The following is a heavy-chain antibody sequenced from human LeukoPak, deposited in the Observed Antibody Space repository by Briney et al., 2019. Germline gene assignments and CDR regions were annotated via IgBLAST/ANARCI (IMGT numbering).Heavy chain of an antibody. J-gene: IGHJ2*01. D-gene: IGHD3-22*01. CDR1: GYTFTSYY. CDR3: ARAALDYYDSSGANWYFDL. CDR2: LNPSGGST. Sequence: ALVKVSCRASGYTFTSYYMHWVRQAPGQGLEWMGILNPSGGSTSYAQKFQGRVTMTRDTSTSTVYMELSSLRSEDTAVYYCARAALDYYDSSGANWYFDLWGRGTLVTVSS. V-gene: IGHV1-46*01.